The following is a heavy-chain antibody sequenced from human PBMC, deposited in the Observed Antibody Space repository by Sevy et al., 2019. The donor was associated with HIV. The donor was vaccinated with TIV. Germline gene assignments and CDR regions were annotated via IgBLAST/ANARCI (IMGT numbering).Heavy chain of an antibody. J-gene: IGHJ6*02. CDR1: GGSISSYY. V-gene: IGHV4-4*07. D-gene: IGHD2-2*01. Sequence: SETLSLTCTVSGGSISSYYWSWIRQPAGKGLEWIGRIYTSGSTNYNPTLKSRVTMSVDTSKNQFSLKLSSVTAADTAVYYCAREQIPAYYYYGMDVWGQGTTVTVSS. CDR3: AREQIPAYYYYGMDV. CDR2: IYTSGST.